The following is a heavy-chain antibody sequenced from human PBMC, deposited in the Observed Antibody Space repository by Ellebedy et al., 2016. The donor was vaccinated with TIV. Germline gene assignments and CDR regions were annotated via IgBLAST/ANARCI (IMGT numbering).Heavy chain of an antibody. V-gene: IGHV3-23*01. CDR3: ARALFGGHDY. D-gene: IGHD4-23*01. CDR2: ISGDSSTT. J-gene: IGHJ4*02. Sequence: GGSLRLXXAASGFTFGPYAMSWVRQGQGKGLECVSAISGDSSTTFYADSVKGRFTISRDNSRSTLYLQMNSLRVEDTAVYYCARALFGGHDYWGQGALVTVSS. CDR1: GFTFGPYA.